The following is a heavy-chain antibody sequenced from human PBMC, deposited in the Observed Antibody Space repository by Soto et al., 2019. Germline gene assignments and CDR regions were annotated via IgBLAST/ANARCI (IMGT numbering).Heavy chain of an antibody. CDR1: GVSLSTSAVG. CDR2: IYWDDNK. Sequence: QITLKESGPTLVKPTQTLTLTCTFSGVSLSTSAVGVGWIRQPPGKALEWLALIYWDDNKRYSPSLKSRLTIAKDTSTSQVVLTMTNMDPVDSSTYYCAHSAFGSWFASWGQGTPVTVSS. V-gene: IGHV2-5*02. D-gene: IGHD2-15*01. J-gene: IGHJ5*01. CDR3: AHSAFGSWFAS.